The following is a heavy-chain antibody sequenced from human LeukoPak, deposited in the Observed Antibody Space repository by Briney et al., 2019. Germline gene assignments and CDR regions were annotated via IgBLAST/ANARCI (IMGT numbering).Heavy chain of an antibody. V-gene: IGHV1-69*05. CDR3: ASQPDYYDSSGYRGDYFAY. CDR1: GGTFTSYA. D-gene: IGHD3-22*01. CDR2: IIPIFGTA. J-gene: IGHJ4*02. Sequence: SVKVSCKASGGTFTSYAISWVRQAPGQGLEWMGRIIPIFGTANYAQKFQGRVTITTDASTSTAYMELSTLRSEDTAVYYCASQPDYYDSSGYRGDYFAYWGQATLVSVSS.